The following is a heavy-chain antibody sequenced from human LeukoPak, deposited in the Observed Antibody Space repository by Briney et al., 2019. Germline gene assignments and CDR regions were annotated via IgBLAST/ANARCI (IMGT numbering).Heavy chain of an antibody. CDR2: IYYKGSA. Sequence: SETLSLTCTVSGGSITPYCWTWIRQPPGKGLEWIGYIYYKGSANYNPSLKSRVTISVDTSNNQFSLKLASVTAADTAVYYCARGREGAFDIWSQGTMVTVSS. V-gene: IGHV4-59*01. CDR1: GGSITPYC. CDR3: ARGREGAFDI. D-gene: IGHD5-24*01. J-gene: IGHJ3*02.